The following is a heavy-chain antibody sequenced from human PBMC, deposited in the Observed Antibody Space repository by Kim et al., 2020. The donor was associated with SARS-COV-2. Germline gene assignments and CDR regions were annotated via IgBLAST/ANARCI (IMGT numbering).Heavy chain of an antibody. CDR2: IYYIGNT. Sequence: SETLSLTCTVSGGSISSGGYYWSWIRQPPGKGLEWIGYIYYIGNTYYNPSLKSRVTISVDTSKNQFSLKLSSVTAADTALYYCAREWNYYAYMDVWGQGTTVTFSS. CDR1: GGSISSGGYY. CDR3: AREWNYYAYMDV. V-gene: IGHV4-31*03. J-gene: IGHJ6*02. D-gene: IGHD3-10*01.